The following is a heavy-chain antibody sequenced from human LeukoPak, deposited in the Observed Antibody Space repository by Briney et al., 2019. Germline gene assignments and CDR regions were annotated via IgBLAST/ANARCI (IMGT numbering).Heavy chain of an antibody. Sequence: RSGGSLRLSRAASGFTFSSYSMNWVRQAPGKGLEWVSYISSSSSTIYYADSVKGRFTISRDSSRNTLFLHMNTLRAEDTAIYYCAKDRTVGASYWYFDLWGRGTLVTVSS. D-gene: IGHD1-26*01. CDR2: ISSSSSTI. J-gene: IGHJ2*01. V-gene: IGHV3-48*01. CDR1: GFTFSSYS. CDR3: AKDRTVGASYWYFDL.